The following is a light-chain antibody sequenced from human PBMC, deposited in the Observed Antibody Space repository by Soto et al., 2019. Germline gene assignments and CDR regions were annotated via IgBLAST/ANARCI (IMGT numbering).Light chain of an antibody. CDR2: QVT. CDR3: NSYSSSTFYV. V-gene: IGLV2-14*01. Sequence: QSVLAQPASVSGCPGQSITISCTGSSSDIAGFNYVSWYQQYPGKAPKLLIYQVTSRASGVSHRFSGSKFGDTASLTISGLQPEDEAEYYCNSYSSSTFYVFGTGTKVTVL. CDR1: SSDIAGFNY. J-gene: IGLJ1*01.